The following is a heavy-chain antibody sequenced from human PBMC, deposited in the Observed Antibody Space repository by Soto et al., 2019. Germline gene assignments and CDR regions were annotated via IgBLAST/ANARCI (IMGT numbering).Heavy chain of an antibody. Sequence: GASVKVSCKASGYAFIGYYIHWVRQAPGQGLEWMGWINPNSGGTNYAQKFQGRVTMTRDTSISTVSMDLSSIRSDDTAVYYCARAFCSTITCYGWFDPWGQGTLVTVSS. CDR1: GYAFIGYY. CDR3: ARAFCSTITCYGWFDP. V-gene: IGHV1-2*02. J-gene: IGHJ5*02. CDR2: INPNSGGT. D-gene: IGHD2-2*01.